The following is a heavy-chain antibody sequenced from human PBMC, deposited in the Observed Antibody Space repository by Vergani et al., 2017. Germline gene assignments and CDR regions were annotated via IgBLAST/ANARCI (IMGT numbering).Heavy chain of an antibody. D-gene: IGHD6-13*01. V-gene: IGHV2-26*01. CDR1: GFTFSSYA. CDR2: IFSNDEK. CDR3: ARIVVGVAAAFDY. Sequence: ESGGGLVQPGGSLRLSCAASGFTFSSYAMSWVRQAPGKALEWLAHIFSNDEKSYSTSLKSRLTISKDTSKSQVVLTMTNMDPVDTATYYCARIVVGVAAAFDYWGQGTLVTVSS. J-gene: IGHJ4*02.